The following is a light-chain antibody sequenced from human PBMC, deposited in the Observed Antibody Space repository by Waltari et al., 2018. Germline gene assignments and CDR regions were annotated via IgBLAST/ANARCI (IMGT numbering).Light chain of an antibody. J-gene: IGKJ1*01. CDR2: AAS. CDR3: QQYKSPPWT. Sequence: DIQMTQSPSSLSASVGDRVTITCRASQSISSYLNWYQQKPGKAPKLLIYAASSLQSGVPSRFSGSGSGTDFTLTINSLQPEDFATYHCQQYKSPPWTFGQGTKVEIK. CDR1: QSISSY. V-gene: IGKV1-39*01.